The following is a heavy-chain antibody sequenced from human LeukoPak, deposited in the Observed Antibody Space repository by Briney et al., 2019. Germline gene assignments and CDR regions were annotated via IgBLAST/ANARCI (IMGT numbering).Heavy chain of an antibody. J-gene: IGHJ6*02. CDR2: IYDSGST. CDR1: GGSIRSSYYY. D-gene: IGHD3-10*01. V-gene: IGHV4-39*02. CDR3: ARDRSGGSGSYYRSLDV. Sequence: SETLSLTCTVSGGSIRSSYYYWGWIRQPPGKGLEWIGSIYDSGSTYYNPSLKSRVTISVDTSKNQFSLKLTSVTAADTAVYYCARDRSGGSGSYYRSLDVWGQGTTVTVSS.